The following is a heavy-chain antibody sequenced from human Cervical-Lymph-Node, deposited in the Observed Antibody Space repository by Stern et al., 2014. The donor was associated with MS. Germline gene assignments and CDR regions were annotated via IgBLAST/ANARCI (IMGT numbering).Heavy chain of an antibody. CDR1: GYKFTNNW. CDR2: IYPGYSES. CDR3: ARRGHGYMGIDY. J-gene: IGHJ4*02. D-gene: IGHD5-24*01. V-gene: IGHV5-51*03. Sequence: VQLVQSRAEVKKPGESLRISCEVSGYKFTNNWIGCVRQMPGKGLERMVIIYPGYSESRYSPYFQGLVTILVDKSNTTAYLQWSSLKASDTALYYCARRGHGYMGIDYWGQGTPVTVSS.